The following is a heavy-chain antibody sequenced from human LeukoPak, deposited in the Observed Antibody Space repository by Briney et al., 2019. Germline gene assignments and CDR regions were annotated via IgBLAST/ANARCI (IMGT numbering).Heavy chain of an antibody. V-gene: IGHV4-59*01. CDR2: IYHSGST. J-gene: IGHJ6*02. CDR1: GGSISSYY. CDR3: ARDGWELGMDV. D-gene: IGHD1-26*01. Sequence: ETLSLTCTVSGGSISSYYWSWIRQPPGKGLEWIGYIYHSGSTNYNPSLKSRVTISVDTSKNPFSLKLSSVTAADTAVYYCARDGWELGMDVWGQGTTATVSS.